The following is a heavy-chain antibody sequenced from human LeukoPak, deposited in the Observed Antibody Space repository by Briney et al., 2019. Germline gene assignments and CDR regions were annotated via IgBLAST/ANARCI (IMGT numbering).Heavy chain of an antibody. V-gene: IGHV3-23*01. CDR1: GFTFSTYS. CDR3: AKELNSYGFSDY. Sequence: TGGSLRLSCAASGFTFSTYSMSWVRQAPGKGLDWVSAISGRGDTTYYADSVQGRFTISRDNSKNTLYLQMNSLRAEDTAVYYCAKELNSYGFSDYWGQGTLVTVSS. D-gene: IGHD5-18*01. CDR2: ISGRGDTT. J-gene: IGHJ4*02.